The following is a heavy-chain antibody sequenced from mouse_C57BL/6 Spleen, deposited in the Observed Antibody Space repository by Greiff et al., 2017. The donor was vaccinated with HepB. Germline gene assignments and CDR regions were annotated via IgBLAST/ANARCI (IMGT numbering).Heavy chain of an antibody. D-gene: IGHD1-1*01. CDR2: IDPSDSYT. CDR3: AITTVVASSRAMDY. Sequence: VQLQQPGAELVMPGASVKLSCKASGYTFTSYWMHWVKQRPGQGLEWIGEIDPSDSYTNYNQKFKGKSTLTVDKSSSTAYMQLSSLTSEDSAVYYRAITTVVASSRAMDYWGQGTSVTVSS. V-gene: IGHV1-69*01. J-gene: IGHJ4*01. CDR1: GYTFTSYW.